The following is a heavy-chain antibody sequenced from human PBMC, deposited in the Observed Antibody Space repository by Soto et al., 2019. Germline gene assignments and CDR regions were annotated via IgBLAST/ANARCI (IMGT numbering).Heavy chain of an antibody. CDR3: ARDGPGNSAFYYYGLDV. J-gene: IGHJ6*02. CDR2: ISGSGGIT. CDR1: GFTFGDHA. D-gene: IGHD3-16*01. Sequence: PGGSLRLSCAASGFTFGDHAMSWVRQAPGEGLGWVSVISGSGGITYYADSVKGRFTISRDNAKNTLYLQMNSLRAEDTAVYYCARDGPGNSAFYYYGLDVCGQGATVTVS. V-gene: IGHV3-23*01.